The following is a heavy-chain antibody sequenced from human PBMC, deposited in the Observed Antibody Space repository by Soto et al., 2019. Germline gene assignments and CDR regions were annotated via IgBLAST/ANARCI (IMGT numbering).Heavy chain of an antibody. Sequence: QVQLVQSGAEVKKPGSSVKVSCKASGGTFSSYTISWVRQAPGQGLEWMGRIIPILGIANYAQKFQGSVTITADKSTSTAYMELSSLRSEDTAVYYCARGVRIAVAGTDGYYYYGMDVWGQGTTVTVSS. CDR1: GGTFSSYT. CDR2: IIPILGIA. D-gene: IGHD6-19*01. V-gene: IGHV1-69*02. CDR3: ARGVRIAVAGTDGYYYYGMDV. J-gene: IGHJ6*02.